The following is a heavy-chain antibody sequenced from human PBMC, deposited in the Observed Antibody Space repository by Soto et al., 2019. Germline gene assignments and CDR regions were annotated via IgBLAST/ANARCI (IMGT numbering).Heavy chain of an antibody. CDR3: TIEMRHSNGWYGPFNI. D-gene: IGHD6-19*01. J-gene: IGHJ3*02. CDR2: IKSKTDGGTT. V-gene: IGHV3-15*01. Sequence: EVQLVESGGGLVKPGGSLRLSCAASGISLSSAWMDWVRQAPGKGLEWVGRIKSKTDGGTTDFAAPVKGRFTISRDDSGNTLFLQLNNLETEDTAMCYCTIEMRHSNGWYGPFNIWGQGAMITVSS. CDR1: GISLSSAW.